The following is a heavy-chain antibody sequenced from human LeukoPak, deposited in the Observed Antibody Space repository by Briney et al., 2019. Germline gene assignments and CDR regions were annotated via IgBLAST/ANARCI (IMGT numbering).Heavy chain of an antibody. CDR1: GVSISSSSYY. CDR3: AKSGGCGLIDY. J-gene: IGHJ4*01. CDR2: IYSSGST. V-gene: IGHV4-39*01. Sequence: TSETLSLTCNVSGVSISSSSYYWGWIRQPPGKGLEWIGSIYSSGSTYYNSSLKSRVTISIDTSKNQVSLKMSSVTAADTAVYYCAKSGGCGLIDYWGQGTLVTVSS. D-gene: IGHD5-12*01.